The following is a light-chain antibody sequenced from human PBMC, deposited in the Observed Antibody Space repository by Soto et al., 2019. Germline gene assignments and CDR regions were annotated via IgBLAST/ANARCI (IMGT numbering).Light chain of an antibody. Sequence: EIVLMQSPGTLSLSQGEIATLSCRASQSVSNNYLACYQQKPGQAPRLLIYGASNRATGIPDRCRGSGSGTDFTLTISRLEPEDSAVYYCQQYGSSGTFGQGTKV. CDR2: GAS. CDR3: QQYGSSGT. V-gene: IGKV3-20*01. J-gene: IGKJ1*01. CDR1: QSVSNNY.